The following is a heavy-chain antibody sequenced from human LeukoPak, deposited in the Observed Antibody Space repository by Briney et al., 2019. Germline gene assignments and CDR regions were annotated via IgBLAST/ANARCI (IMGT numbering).Heavy chain of an antibody. CDR3: ARDFSDDSSGYYGELDY. CDR1: GFTFSSYS. D-gene: IGHD3-22*01. CDR2: ISSSSSTI. J-gene: IGHJ4*02. V-gene: IGHV3-48*01. Sequence: GGSLRLSCAASGFTFSSYSMNWVRQAPGKGLEWVSSISSSSSTIYYADSVKGRFTISRDNAKNSLYLQMNSLRAEDTAVYYCARDFSDDSSGYYGELDYWGQGTLVTVSS.